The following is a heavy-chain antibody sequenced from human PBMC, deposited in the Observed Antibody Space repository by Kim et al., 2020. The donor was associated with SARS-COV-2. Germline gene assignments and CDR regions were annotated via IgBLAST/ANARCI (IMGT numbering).Heavy chain of an antibody. D-gene: IGHD1-7*01. CDR1: GFTFSTYT. V-gene: IGHV3-48*04. J-gene: IGHJ4*02. Sequence: GGSLRLSCAASGFTFSTYTMNWVRQAPGKGLEWLSYINSGSSSIYYADSVKDRFSISRDDAKNSLYLQMNSLRAEDTAVYYCARNSITGTNTPFGCWGQGTLVTVSS. CDR2: INSGSSSI. CDR3: ARNSITGTNTPFGC.